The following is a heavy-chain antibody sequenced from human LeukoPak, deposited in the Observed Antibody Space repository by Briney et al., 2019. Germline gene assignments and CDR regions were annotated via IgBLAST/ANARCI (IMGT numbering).Heavy chain of an antibody. Sequence: RTGGSLRLSCAVSGITLSNYGMSWVRQAPGKGLEWVAGISDSGGITKYADSVKGRSTISRDNSKNTLYLQMNSLRAEDTAVYFCAKRGVVIRVILVGFHKEAYYFDSWGQGALVTVSS. D-gene: IGHD3-22*01. V-gene: IGHV3-23*01. CDR2: ISDSGGIT. CDR1: GITLSNYG. CDR3: AKRGVVIRVILVGFHKEAYYFDS. J-gene: IGHJ4*02.